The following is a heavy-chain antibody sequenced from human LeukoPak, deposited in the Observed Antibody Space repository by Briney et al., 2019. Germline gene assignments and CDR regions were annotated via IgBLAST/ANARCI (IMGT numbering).Heavy chain of an antibody. Sequence: SETLSLTCTVSGGSISSGSYYWSWIRQPAGKGLEWIGRIYTSGSTNYNPSLKSRVTISVDTSKNQFSLKLSSVTAADTAVYYCARVGGNCDRRPYYYYYMDLWGKGTPVTVSS. D-gene: IGHD4-23*01. CDR3: ARVGGNCDRRPYYYYYMDL. V-gene: IGHV4-61*02. CDR2: IYTSGST. CDR1: GGSISSGSYY. J-gene: IGHJ6*03.